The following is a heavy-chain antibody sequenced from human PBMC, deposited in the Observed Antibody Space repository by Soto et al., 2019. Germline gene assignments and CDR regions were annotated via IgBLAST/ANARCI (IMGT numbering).Heavy chain of an antibody. CDR3: ARVLTIFGVVHAFDI. D-gene: IGHD3-3*01. CDR2: MNPNSGNT. J-gene: IGHJ3*02. Sequence: EASVKVSCKASGYTFTSYDINWVRQATGQGLEWMGWMNPNSGNTGYAQKFQGRVTMTRNTSISTAHMELSSLRSEDTAVYYCARVLTIFGVVHAFDIWGQGTMVTVSS. CDR1: GYTFTSYD. V-gene: IGHV1-8*01.